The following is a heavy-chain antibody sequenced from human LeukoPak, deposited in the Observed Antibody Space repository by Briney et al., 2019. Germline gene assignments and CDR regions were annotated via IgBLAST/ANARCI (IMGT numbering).Heavy chain of an antibody. V-gene: IGHV4-39*02. CDR1: GGSISSSSYY. J-gene: IGHJ3*02. CDR3: ARERIGGNAFDI. CDR2: IYYSGST. Sequence: SETLSLTCTVSGGSISSSSYYWGWIRQPPGKGLEWIGSIYYSGSTYYNPSLKSRVTVSVDTSKNQFSLKLSSVTAADTAVYYCARERIGGNAFDIWGQGTMVTVSS. D-gene: IGHD3-16*01.